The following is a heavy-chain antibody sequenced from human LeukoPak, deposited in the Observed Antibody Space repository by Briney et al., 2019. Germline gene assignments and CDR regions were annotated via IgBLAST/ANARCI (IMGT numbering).Heavy chain of an antibody. CDR3: ARDLGYDWVFGH. CDR2: IYYSGST. J-gene: IGHJ4*02. Sequence: SETLSLTCTVSGGSISSGDYYWSWIRQPPGKGLEWIGYIYYSGSTYYNPSLKSRVTISVDTSKNQFSLKLSSVTAADTAVYYCARDLGYDWVFGHWGQGTLVTVSS. CDR1: GGSISSGDYY. D-gene: IGHD5-12*01. V-gene: IGHV4-30-4*01.